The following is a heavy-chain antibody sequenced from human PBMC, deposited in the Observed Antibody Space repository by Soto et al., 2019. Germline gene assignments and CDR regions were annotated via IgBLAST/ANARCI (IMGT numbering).Heavy chain of an antibody. Sequence: SETMSLTCTVSGGSISSSDYYWGWIRQPPGKGLEWIGNIYYSGSASYNPSLKSRVTISVDTSKNQFSLKLSSVTAADTAVYYCARSPTLAARPPRFDYWGQGTLVTVSS. CDR2: IYYSGSA. V-gene: IGHV4-39*07. J-gene: IGHJ4*02. D-gene: IGHD6-6*01. CDR3: ARSPTLAARPPRFDY. CDR1: GGSISSSDYY.